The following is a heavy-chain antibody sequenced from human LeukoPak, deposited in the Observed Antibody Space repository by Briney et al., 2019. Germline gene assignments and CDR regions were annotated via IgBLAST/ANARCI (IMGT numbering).Heavy chain of an antibody. J-gene: IGHJ4*03. CDR1: GGSISSYY. Sequence: SETLSLTCTVSGGSISSYYWSWIRQPAGKGLEWIGRTYTSESTNYNPSLKSRVTISVDKSKNQFSLQLSSVTAADTAVYYCARVRFTVTTLPHTFDYWGQG. D-gene: IGHD4-17*01. V-gene: IGHV4-4*07. CDR3: ARVRFTVTTLPHTFDY. CDR2: TYTSEST.